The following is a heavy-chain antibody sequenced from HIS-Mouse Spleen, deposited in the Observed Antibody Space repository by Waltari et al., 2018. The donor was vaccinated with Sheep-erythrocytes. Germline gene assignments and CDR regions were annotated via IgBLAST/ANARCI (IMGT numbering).Heavy chain of an antibody. D-gene: IGHD3-3*01. CDR3: ARITSYYDFWSTYNKDYFDY. CDR1: GFSLSNARMG. J-gene: IGHJ4*02. Sequence: QVTLKESGPVLVKPTETLTLTCTVSGFSLSNARMGVSWIRTSPVKALEWLAHIFSNDEKSYSTSLKSRLTISKDTSKSQVVLTMTNMDPVDTATYYCARITSYYDFWSTYNKDYFDYWGQGTLVTVSS. V-gene: IGHV2-26*01. CDR2: IFSNDEK.